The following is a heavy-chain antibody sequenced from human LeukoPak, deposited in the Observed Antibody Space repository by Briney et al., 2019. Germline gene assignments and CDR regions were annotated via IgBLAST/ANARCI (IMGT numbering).Heavy chain of an antibody. J-gene: IGHJ6*02. V-gene: IGHV3-23*01. D-gene: IGHD6-19*01. CDR3: AKDPDIAVAQTSYGNYYYYGMDV. CDR2: ISGSGGST. Sequence: RPGGSLRLSCAASGFTFSSYAMSWVRQAPGKGLEWVSGISGSGGSTYYADSVKGRFTISRDNSKNTLYLQMNSLRAEDTAVYYCAKDPDIAVAQTSYGNYYYYGMDVWGQGTTVTVSS. CDR1: GFTFSSYA.